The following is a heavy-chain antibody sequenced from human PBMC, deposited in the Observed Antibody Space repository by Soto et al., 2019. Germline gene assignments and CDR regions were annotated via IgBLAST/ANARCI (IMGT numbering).Heavy chain of an antibody. D-gene: IGHD3-22*01. CDR3: ARVSRDSSGYYSLLGYYYGMDV. Sequence: SETLSLTCTVSGGSISSGDYYRSWIRQPPGKGLEWIGYIYYSGSTYYNPSLKSRVTISVDTSKNQFSLKLSSVTAADTAVYYCARVSRDSSGYYSLLGYYYGMDVWGQGTTVTVSS. CDR1: GGSISSGDYY. CDR2: IYYSGST. V-gene: IGHV4-30-4*01. J-gene: IGHJ6*02.